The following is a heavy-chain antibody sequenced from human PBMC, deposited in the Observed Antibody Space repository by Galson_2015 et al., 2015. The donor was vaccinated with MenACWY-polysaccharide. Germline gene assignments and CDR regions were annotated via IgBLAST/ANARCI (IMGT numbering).Heavy chain of an antibody. Sequence: SLRLSCAASGFSFSTYWMHWVRHAPGKGLVWVSRINADGSATGYADSVRGRFTISRDNAKNALFLEMNSLRAEDTAVYYCTKAGAKYCSSSICYFNWFDPWGQGTLVTVSS. D-gene: IGHD2-15*01. CDR1: GFSFSTYW. V-gene: IGHV3-74*01. CDR2: INADGSAT. J-gene: IGHJ5*02. CDR3: TKAGAKYCSSSICYFNWFDP.